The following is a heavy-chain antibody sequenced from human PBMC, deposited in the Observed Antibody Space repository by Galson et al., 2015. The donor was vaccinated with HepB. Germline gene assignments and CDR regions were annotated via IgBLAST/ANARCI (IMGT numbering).Heavy chain of an antibody. J-gene: IGHJ4*02. CDR1: GFTFSNYA. D-gene: IGHD2-2*01. CDR3: AKIAPMDCTSTSCQFDY. V-gene: IGHV3-23*01. CDR2: LTASGADT. Sequence: SLRLSCAASGFTFSNYAMAWVRQAPRKGLEWVSALTASGADTFSADSVKGRFTISRDNSKNTLYLQMNSLRAEDTAVYYCAKIAPMDCTSTSCQFDYWGQGTLVTVSS.